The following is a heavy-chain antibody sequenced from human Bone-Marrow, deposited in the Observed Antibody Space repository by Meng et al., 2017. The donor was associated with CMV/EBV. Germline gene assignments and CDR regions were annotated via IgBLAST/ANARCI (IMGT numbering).Heavy chain of an antibody. CDR3: ARDRGPYQLLIHFDY. V-gene: IGHV1-69*05. J-gene: IGHJ4*02. D-gene: IGHD2-2*01. Sequence: QGQPVQSGAEVKKPGSSVKVSCKASGGTFSSYAISWVRQAPGQGLEWMGGIIPIFGTANYAQKFQGRVTMTTDTSTSTAYMELRSLRSDDTAVYYCARDRGPYQLLIHFDYWGQGTLVTVSS. CDR1: GGTFSSYA. CDR2: IIPIFGTA.